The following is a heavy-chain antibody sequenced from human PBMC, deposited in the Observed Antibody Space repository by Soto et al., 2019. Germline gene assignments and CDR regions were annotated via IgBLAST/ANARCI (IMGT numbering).Heavy chain of an antibody. J-gene: IGHJ3*02. Sequence: SGPTLVKPTQTLTLTCTFSGFSLSTSGMCVSWIRQPPGKALEWLALIDWDDDKNYSTSLKTRLTISKDTSKNQVVLTMTNMDPVDTATYYCARNLNYYDSSGMGAFDIWGQGTMVTVSS. CDR1: GFSLSTSGMC. CDR2: IDWDDDK. D-gene: IGHD3-22*01. V-gene: IGHV2-70*01. CDR3: ARNLNYYDSSGMGAFDI.